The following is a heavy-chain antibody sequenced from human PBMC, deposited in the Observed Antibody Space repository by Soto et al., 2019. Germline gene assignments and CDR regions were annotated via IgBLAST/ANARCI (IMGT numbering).Heavy chain of an antibody. CDR2: IWYDGSNK. CDR1: GFTFSSYG. CDR3: ARGGLHLGELSLFDY. V-gene: IGHV3-33*01. D-gene: IGHD3-16*02. Sequence: GGSLRLSCAASGFTFSSYGMHWVRQAPGKGLEWVAVIWYDGSNKYYADSVKGRFTISRDNSKNTLYLQMNSLRAEDTAVYYCARGGLHLGELSLFDYWGQGTLVTVSS. J-gene: IGHJ4*02.